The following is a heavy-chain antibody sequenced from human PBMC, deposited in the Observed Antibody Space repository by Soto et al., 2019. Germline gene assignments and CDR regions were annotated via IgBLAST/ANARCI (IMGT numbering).Heavy chain of an antibody. V-gene: IGHV3-53*02. D-gene: IGHD2-2*02. J-gene: IGHJ4*02. CDR1: GFTVSNNY. CDR3: ATYTSLDY. Sequence: EVPLVETGGGLIQPGGSLRLSCAASGFTVSNNYMSWVRQAPGKGLEWVSLIYSGGSTFYADSVKGRFTIPRDNSKNTLFLQMNSLRAEDTAVYFCATYTSLDYWGQGTVVTVSS. CDR2: IYSGGST.